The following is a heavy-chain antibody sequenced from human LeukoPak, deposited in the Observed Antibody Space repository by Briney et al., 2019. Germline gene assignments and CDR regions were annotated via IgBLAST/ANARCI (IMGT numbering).Heavy chain of an antibody. V-gene: IGHV3-23*01. CDR2: ISDGCGRT. J-gene: IGHJ3*02. CDR3: AKDAYCSADRCYGLCSFDI. CDR1: GFSFSRHA. Sequence: GGSLRLSCAASGFSFSRHAMRWVGQATGEGLEWVSDISDGCGRTYYSDSVRGRFIISRDNSKNTLHLQMNSLRAEDTAVYYCAKDAYCSADRCYGLCSFDIWGQGTMVTVSS. D-gene: IGHD2-15*01.